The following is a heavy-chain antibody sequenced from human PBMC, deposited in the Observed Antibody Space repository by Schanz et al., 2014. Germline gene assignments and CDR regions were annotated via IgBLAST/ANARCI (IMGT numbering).Heavy chain of an antibody. V-gene: IGHV3-33*01. CDR1: GFTFRSYG. Sequence: QVQLVESGGGVVQPGRSLRLSCAASGFTFRSYGMHWVRQAPGKGLEWVALISYDGSSKNHADSVQGRFTISRDNSKNALFLQRESVGAEDTAVYFGARDDESVLYSPRHDAFDVWGQGTVVTVSS. CDR2: ISYDGSSK. J-gene: IGHJ3*01. D-gene: IGHD2-8*01. CDR3: ARDDESVLYSPRHDAFDV.